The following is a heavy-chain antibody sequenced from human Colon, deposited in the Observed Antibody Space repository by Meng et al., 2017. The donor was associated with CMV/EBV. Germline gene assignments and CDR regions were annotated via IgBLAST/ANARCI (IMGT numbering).Heavy chain of an antibody. CDR3: AREYGSGSYFLDY. CDR1: GGSISSGGYN. V-gene: IGHV4-31*02. D-gene: IGHD3-10*01. J-gene: IGHJ4*02. Sequence: TVSGGSISSGGYNWGWIRQRPGKGLEWIGFIFYSGNTYYSPSLKSRTSISADKSANQFFLRLTSVTAADTAMYYCAREYGSGSYFLDYWGQGILVTVSS. CDR2: IFYSGNT.